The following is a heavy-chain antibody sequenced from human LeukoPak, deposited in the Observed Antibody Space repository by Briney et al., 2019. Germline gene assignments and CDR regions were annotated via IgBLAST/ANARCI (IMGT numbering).Heavy chain of an antibody. D-gene: IGHD3-10*01. Sequence: GGSLRLSCAASGFTFSSYWMHWVRQAPGKGLVWVSRINSDGSSTSYADSVKGRFTISRDNAKNTLYLQMNSLRAEDTAVYYCAKDQRITMVRGGPFDYWGQGTLVTVSS. CDR3: AKDQRITMVRGGPFDY. J-gene: IGHJ4*02. CDR2: INSDGSST. V-gene: IGHV3-74*01. CDR1: GFTFSSYW.